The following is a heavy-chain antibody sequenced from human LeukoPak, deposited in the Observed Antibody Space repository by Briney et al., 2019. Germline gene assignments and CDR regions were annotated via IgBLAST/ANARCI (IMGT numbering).Heavy chain of an antibody. CDR2: IIPIFGTA. CDR3: ASCYYYGSGSYYNKYYFDY. CDR1: GGTFSSYA. V-gene: IGHV1-69*06. J-gene: IGHJ4*02. D-gene: IGHD3-10*01. Sequence: SVKVSCKASGGTFSSYAISWVRQAPGQGLEWMGGIIPIFGTANYAQKFQDRVTITADKSTSTAYMELSSLRSEDTGVYYCASCYYYGSGSYYNKYYFDYWGQGTLVTVSS.